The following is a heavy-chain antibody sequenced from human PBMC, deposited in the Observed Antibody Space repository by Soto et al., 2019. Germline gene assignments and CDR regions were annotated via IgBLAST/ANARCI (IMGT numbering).Heavy chain of an antibody. CDR1: GGTFSSYA. J-gene: IGHJ3*02. CDR3: ARNPTWGLGSSPLSAFDI. D-gene: IGHD6-6*01. V-gene: IGHV1-69*06. Sequence: QVQLVQSGAEVKKPGSSVKVSCKASGGTFSSYAISWVRQAPGQGLEWMGGIIPIFGTANYAQKFQGRVTITADKSTSTAYMELSSLRSEDTAVYYCARNPTWGLGSSPLSAFDIWGQGRMVTVSS. CDR2: IIPIFGTA.